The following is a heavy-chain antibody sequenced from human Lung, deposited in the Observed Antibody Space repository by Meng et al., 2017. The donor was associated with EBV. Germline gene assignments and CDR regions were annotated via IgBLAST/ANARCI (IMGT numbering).Heavy chain of an antibody. CDR2: ISGSGGST. CDR3: ATQNFDY. V-gene: IGHV3-23*01. CDR1: DFTFSTYA. J-gene: IGHJ4*02. Sequence: VRWWESGGGLVQPGGFLRLSCTASDFTFSTYAISWVRQAPGKGLEWVSTISGSGGSTYYADSVKGRFTISRDNSKNTLYLQMNSLRAEDTAVYYCATQNFDYWGRGTLVTVSS.